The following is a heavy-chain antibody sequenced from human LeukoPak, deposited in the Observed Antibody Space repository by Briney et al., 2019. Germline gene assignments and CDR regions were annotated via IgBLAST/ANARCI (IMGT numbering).Heavy chain of an antibody. CDR1: GFNVNSNY. V-gene: IGHV3-66*01. CDR3: ARDTNDYGNNYGMDV. J-gene: IGHJ6*02. D-gene: IGHD4-11*01. CDR2: IYSGGST. Sequence: GGSLRLSCAASGFNVNSNYMTWVRQAPGKGLEWVSIIYSGGSTFYADSVKGRFTIFRDKSKNTLYLQMNSLRAEDTAVYYCARDTNDYGNNYGMDVWGQGTTVTVSS.